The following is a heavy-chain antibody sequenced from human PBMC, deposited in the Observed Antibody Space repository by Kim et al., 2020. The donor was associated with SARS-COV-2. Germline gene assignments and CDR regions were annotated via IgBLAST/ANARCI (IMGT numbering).Heavy chain of an antibody. CDR3: ARPISSGWYHYFDY. V-gene: IGHV5-51*01. J-gene: IGHJ4*02. D-gene: IGHD6-19*01. Sequence: SPSFHDKVTISDDKSISTAYLQWSSLKASDTAMYYCARPISSGWYHYFDYWGQGTLVTVSS.